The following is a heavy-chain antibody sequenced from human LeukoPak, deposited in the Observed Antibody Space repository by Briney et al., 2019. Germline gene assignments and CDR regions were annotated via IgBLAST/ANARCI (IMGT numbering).Heavy chain of an antibody. CDR2: ISGSGGST. V-gene: IGHV3-23*01. D-gene: IGHD3-22*01. CDR1: GFTFSSYA. J-gene: IGHJ6*03. CDR3: AKDIWDYYDSSGYYSDYCYYYMDV. Sequence: GGSLRLSCAASGFTFSSYAMSWVRQAPGKGLEWVSAISGSGGSTYYADSVKGRFTISRDNSKNTLYLQMNSLRAEDTAVYYCAKDIWDYYDSSGYYSDYCYYYMDVWGKGTTVTVSS.